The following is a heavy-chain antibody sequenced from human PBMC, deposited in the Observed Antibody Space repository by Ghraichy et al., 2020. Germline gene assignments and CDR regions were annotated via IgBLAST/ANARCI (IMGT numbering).Heavy chain of an antibody. V-gene: IGHV1-18*01. CDR2: VSTHNDNT. Sequence: ASVKVSCKTSGYIFSRSGISWVRQAAGQGLEWMGWVSTHNDNTNYAQKFQDRVTMTRDTSTSTVYMELWSLRSDDTAVYYCARDNWNAFDNWGQGTMVTVSS. CDR3: ARDNWNAFDN. CDR1: GYIFSRSG. D-gene: IGHD1-20*01. J-gene: IGHJ3*02.